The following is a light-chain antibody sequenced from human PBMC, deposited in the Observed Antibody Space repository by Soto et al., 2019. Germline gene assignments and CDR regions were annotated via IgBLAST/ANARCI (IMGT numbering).Light chain of an antibody. Sequence: IVLTQSPGTLSLSPGERATLSCRASQSVGSNFLAWYQQKRGQAPRILIYAASNRASGIPDRFSGSGSGSEFTPTISRLEAEDFGVDYWQQECSPPWAFGQGTRVEI. CDR1: QSVGSNF. J-gene: IGKJ1*01. CDR2: AAS. V-gene: IGKV3-20*01. CDR3: QQECSPPWA.